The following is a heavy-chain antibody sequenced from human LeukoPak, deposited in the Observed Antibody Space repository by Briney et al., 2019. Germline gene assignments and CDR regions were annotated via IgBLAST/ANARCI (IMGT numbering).Heavy chain of an antibody. Sequence: HTFSLPCAISGESVSRNSAAWYWIRQSPSRGLEWLGRTHYRSKWYNDSAVSVKRRITINPDTSQNQFSLQLNSVAPEHTAVYYCARGPGLRMGAFDIWGQGTVVSVSS. CDR3: ARGPGLRMGAFDI. V-gene: IGHV6-1*01. CDR1: GESVSRNSAA. CDR2: THYRSKWYN. D-gene: IGHD4-17*01. J-gene: IGHJ3*02.